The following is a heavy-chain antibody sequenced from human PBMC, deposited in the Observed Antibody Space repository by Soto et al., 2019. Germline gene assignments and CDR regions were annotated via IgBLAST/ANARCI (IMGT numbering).Heavy chain of an antibody. J-gene: IGHJ6*02. CDR3: ASRYDSSGYYWVRYYYYGMDV. CDR2: IYYSGST. CDR1: GGSISSSSYY. Sequence: PSETLSLTCTVSGGSISSSSYYWGWIRQPPGKGLEWIGSIYYSGSTYYNPSLKSRVTISVDTSKNQFSLKLSSVTAADTAVYDCASRYDSSGYYWVRYYYYGMDVWGQGTTVTVSS. V-gene: IGHV4-39*01. D-gene: IGHD3-22*01.